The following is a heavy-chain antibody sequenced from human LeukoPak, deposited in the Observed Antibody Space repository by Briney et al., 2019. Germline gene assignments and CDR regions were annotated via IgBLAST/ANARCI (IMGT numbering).Heavy chain of an antibody. CDR2: IYYSGST. V-gene: IGHV4-31*03. CDR1: GGSISSGGYY. CDR3: ARGLIAARPFDY. J-gene: IGHJ4*02. Sequence: SQTLSLTCTVSGGSISSGGYYWSWIRQHPGKGLEWIGCIYYSGSTYYNPSLKSRVTISVDTFKNQFSLKLSSVTAADTAVYYCARGLIAARPFDYWGQGTLVTVSS. D-gene: IGHD6-6*01.